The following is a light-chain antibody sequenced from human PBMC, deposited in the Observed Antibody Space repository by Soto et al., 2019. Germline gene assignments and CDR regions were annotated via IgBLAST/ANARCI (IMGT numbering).Light chain of an antibody. CDR1: QSVDSY. Sequence: EIVLTQSPATLSLSPGERATLSCRASQSVDSYLTWYQQKPGQAPRLLIYDVSKRATGIPVRFSGSGSGIAFTLTISSLEPEDVAIYYCQQRRNWPLTFGGGTKVEIK. V-gene: IGKV3-11*01. CDR2: DVS. J-gene: IGKJ4*01. CDR3: QQRRNWPLT.